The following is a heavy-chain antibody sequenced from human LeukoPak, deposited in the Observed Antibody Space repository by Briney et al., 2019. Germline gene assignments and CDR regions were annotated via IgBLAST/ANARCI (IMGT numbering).Heavy chain of an antibody. CDR2: INWNGGST. CDR1: GFTFDDYG. V-gene: IGHV3-20*04. Sequence: GGSLRLSCAASGFTFDDYGMSWVRQAPGKGLEWVSGINWNGGSTGYADSVKGRFTISRDNAKNSLYLQMNSLRVEDTAVYYCAKLAKYFYGSETYYFFEHWGQGTPVTASS. CDR3: AKLAKYFYGSETYYFFEH. J-gene: IGHJ4*02. D-gene: IGHD3-10*01.